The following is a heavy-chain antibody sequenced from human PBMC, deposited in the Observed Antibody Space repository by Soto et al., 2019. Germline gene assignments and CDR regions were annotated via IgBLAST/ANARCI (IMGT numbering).Heavy chain of an antibody. CDR2: INHSGST. V-gene: IGHV4-34*01. CDR3: ARRRGYCSSTSCSTGSRFDY. J-gene: IGHJ4*02. D-gene: IGHD2-2*02. Sequence: SETLSLTCAVYGGSSSGYYWSWIRQPPGKGLEWIGEINHSGSTNYNPSLKSRVTISVDTSKNQFSLKLSSVTAADTAVYYCARRRGYCSSTSCSTGSRFDYWGQGTLVTVSS. CDR1: GGSSSGYY.